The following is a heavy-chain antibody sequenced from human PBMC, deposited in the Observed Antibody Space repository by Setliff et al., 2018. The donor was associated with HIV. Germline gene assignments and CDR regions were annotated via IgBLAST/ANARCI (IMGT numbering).Heavy chain of an antibody. CDR3: AREVVDRVTTAWYFDL. D-gene: IGHD5-12*01. CDR1: GIRFSNYA. Sequence: GESLKISCAASGIRFSNYAMSWVRQAPGKGLEWVSAIGRAGDTYYPGSVKGRFTISRENAKNSLYLQMNSLRAEDTAVYYCAREVVDRVTTAWYFDLWGRGILVTVSS. CDR2: IGRAGDT. V-gene: IGHV3-13*01. J-gene: IGHJ2*01.